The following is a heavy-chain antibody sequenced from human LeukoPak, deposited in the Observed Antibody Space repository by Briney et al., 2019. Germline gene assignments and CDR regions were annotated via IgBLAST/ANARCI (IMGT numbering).Heavy chain of an antibody. V-gene: IGHV6-1*01. CDR1: GDSVSSTTAA. CDR3: DRSGYFAEWFDP. CDR2: TYYRSEWHS. D-gene: IGHD3-3*01. J-gene: IGHJ5*02. Sequence: SQTLSLTCAISGDSVSSTTAAWNWIRKSPSRGLEWLGRTYYRSEWHSDYTPSLKGRISIKPDTSKNQFSLQLDFVTPDDTGVYYCDRSGYFAEWFDPWGQGTLVTVSS.